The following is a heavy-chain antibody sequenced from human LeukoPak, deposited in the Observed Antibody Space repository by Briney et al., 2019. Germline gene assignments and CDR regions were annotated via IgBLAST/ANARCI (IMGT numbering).Heavy chain of an antibody. D-gene: IGHD3-22*01. J-gene: IGHJ3*02. CDR1: GYTFTSYA. Sequence: ASVKVSCKASGYTFTSYAMNWVRQAPGQGLEWMGWINTNTGNPTYAQGFTGRFVFSLGTSVSTAYLQISSLKAEDTAVYYCARDRTYYDSSGYYPGAFDIWGQGTMVTVSS. CDR2: INTNTGNP. CDR3: ARDRTYYDSSGYYPGAFDI. V-gene: IGHV7-4-1*02.